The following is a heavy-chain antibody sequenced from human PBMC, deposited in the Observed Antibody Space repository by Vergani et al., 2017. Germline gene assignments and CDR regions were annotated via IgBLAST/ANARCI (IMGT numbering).Heavy chain of an antibody. CDR1: GYTFTAYY. D-gene: IGHD4-11*01. CDR2: ISPDGFST. CDR3: ARTTVTTKFDP. J-gene: IGHJ5*02. V-gene: IGHV1-46*01. Sequence: QVQLVQSGAEVGKPGASVKISCKASGYTFTAYYIHWVRQAPEQGLEWVGVISPDGFSTFYAQKFQGRVTITRDTSTSTVYVEVTSLRSDDTAVYYCARTTVTTKFDPWGQGTLVTVSS.